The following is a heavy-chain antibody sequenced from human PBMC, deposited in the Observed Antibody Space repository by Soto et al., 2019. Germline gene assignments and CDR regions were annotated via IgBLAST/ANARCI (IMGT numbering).Heavy chain of an antibody. CDR1: CGSISSSSYY. CDR2: IYYSGST. J-gene: IGHJ1*01. CDR3: STVWFGESQY. D-gene: IGHD3-10*01. V-gene: IGHV4-39*01. Sequence: SETLSLTCTVSCGSISSSSYYWGWIRQPPGKGLEGIGSIYYSGSTYYNPSLKSRVTISVDTSKNQFSLKLSSVTAVDLAVYYCSTVWFGESQYWGQGTLVTVSS.